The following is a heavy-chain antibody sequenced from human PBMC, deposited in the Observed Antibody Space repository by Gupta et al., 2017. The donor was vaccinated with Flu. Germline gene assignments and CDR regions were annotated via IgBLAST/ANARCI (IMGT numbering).Heavy chain of an antibody. CDR3: ATDARIAAAGGNYFDY. D-gene: IGHD6-13*01. CDR2: ISYSGSP. CDR1: GGSLSSYF. J-gene: IGHJ4*02. Sequence: QVQLQESGPGLVKPSETLSLPCTVSGGSLSSYFCTWIREPPGMGLEWIGSISYSGSPTYHPSLKSRVTISVETSKNQFSLKLSSGTAADTAVYYCATDARIAAAGGNYFDYWGQGTRVTVSS. V-gene: IGHV4-59*01.